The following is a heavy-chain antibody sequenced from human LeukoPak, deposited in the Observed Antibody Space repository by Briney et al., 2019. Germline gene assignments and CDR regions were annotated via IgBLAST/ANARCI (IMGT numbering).Heavy chain of an antibody. V-gene: IGHV1-2*02. CDR2: INPNSGGT. CDR3: ARSLLGYCSSTSCYGGKNWFDP. Sequence: VASVKVSCKASGNTFTGYYMHWVRQAPGQGLEWMGWINPNSGGTNYAQKFQGRVTMTRDTSISTAYMELSRLRSDDTAVYYCARSLLGYCSSTSCYGGKNWFDPWGQGTLVTVSS. J-gene: IGHJ5*02. CDR1: GNTFTGYY. D-gene: IGHD2-2*01.